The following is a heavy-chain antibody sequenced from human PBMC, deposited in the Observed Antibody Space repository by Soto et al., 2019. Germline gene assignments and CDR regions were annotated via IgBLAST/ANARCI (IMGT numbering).Heavy chain of an antibody. CDR3: ANSGGIAAAEGSTGMDV. CDR1: GFTFSSSG. D-gene: IGHD6-13*01. CDR2: ISYDGRRK. V-gene: IGHV3-30*18. Sequence: QVQLVESGGGVVQPGRSLRLSCAASGFTFSSSGMHWVRQAPGKGLEWVAVISYDGRRKYYADSVKGRFTISRDNSKNTLYVQMNSLRPEDTAVYYCANSGGIAAAEGSTGMDVWGQGTTVTVSS. J-gene: IGHJ6*02.